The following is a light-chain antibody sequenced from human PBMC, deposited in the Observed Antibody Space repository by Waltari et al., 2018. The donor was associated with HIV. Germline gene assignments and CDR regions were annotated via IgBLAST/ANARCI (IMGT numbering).Light chain of an antibody. CDR1: QSISSW. CDR2: KAS. CDR3: LQDGSFPLT. Sequence: DIQMTQSPSTLSASVGDRVTITCRASQSISSWLAWYQQKPGKAPNLLIYKASSLESGVPARFSGSGSETEFTLTISSLQAHDFATYYCLQDGSFPLTFGPGTKVDV. J-gene: IGKJ3*01. V-gene: IGKV1-5*03.